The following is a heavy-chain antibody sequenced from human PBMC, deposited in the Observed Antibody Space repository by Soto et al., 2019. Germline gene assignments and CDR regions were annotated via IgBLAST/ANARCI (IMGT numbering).Heavy chain of an antibody. J-gene: IGHJ4*02. CDR3: TTDSGMSPYSFDY. CDR1: GFPFDDFA. Sequence: GGSLRLSCTGSGFPFDDFAINWVRQAPGKGLEWVGLIRNQSYQETPEYAAAVKGRFTISRDDSKSTLYLQMNSLKTEDTAFYYCTTDSGMSPYSFDYWGQGTLVTVSS. D-gene: IGHD1-26*01. V-gene: IGHV3-49*04. CDR2: IRNQSYQETP.